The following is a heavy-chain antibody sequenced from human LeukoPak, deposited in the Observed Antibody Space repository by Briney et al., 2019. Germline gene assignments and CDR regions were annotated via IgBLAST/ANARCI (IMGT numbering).Heavy chain of an antibody. CDR1: GGSISSYY. CDR2: VYYSGTT. J-gene: IGHJ4*02. Sequence: SETLSLTCTVSGGSISSYYWSWIRQPPGKGLEWIGYVYYSGTTNYNPSPKSRVIMSVDTSKNQFSLKLSSVTAADTAVYYCARGRTSIAVAAIDYWGQGTLVTVSS. V-gene: IGHV4-59*12. D-gene: IGHD6-19*01. CDR3: ARGRTSIAVAAIDY.